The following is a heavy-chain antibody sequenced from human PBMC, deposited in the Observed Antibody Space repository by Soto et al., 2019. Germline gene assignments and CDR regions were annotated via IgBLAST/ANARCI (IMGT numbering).Heavy chain of an antibody. V-gene: IGHV3-33*01. CDR3: ARDGFYYGPGSYYVVYYYYGMDV. J-gene: IGHJ6*02. D-gene: IGHD3-10*01. CDR1: GLTFSSYG. CDR2: IWYDGSNK. Sequence: GGSLRLSCAASGLTFSSYGMHWVRQAPGKGLEWVAVIWYDGSNKYYADSVKGRFTISRDNSKNTLYLQMNSLRAEDTAVYYCARDGFYYGPGSYYVVYYYYGMDVWGQGTTVTVSS.